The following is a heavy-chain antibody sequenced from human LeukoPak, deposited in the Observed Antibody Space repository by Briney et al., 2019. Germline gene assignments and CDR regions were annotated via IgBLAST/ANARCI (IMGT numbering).Heavy chain of an antibody. J-gene: IGHJ4*02. D-gene: IGHD6-13*01. Sequence: PGGSLRLSCAASGFTFSSYSMSWVRQAPGKGLEWVANIKQDGSEKYYVDSVKGRFTISRDNAKNSLYLQMNSLRAEDTAVYYCARDGHIRAAAGTGFDYWGQGTLVTVSS. V-gene: IGHV3-7*01. CDR2: IKQDGSEK. CDR3: ARDGHIRAAAGTGFDY. CDR1: GFTFSSYS.